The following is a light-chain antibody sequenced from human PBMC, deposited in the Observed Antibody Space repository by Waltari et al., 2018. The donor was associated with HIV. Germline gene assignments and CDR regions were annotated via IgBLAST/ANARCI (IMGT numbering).Light chain of an antibody. CDR2: KDT. V-gene: IGLV3-25*03. Sequence: SNELTQPPSVSVSPGQTARITCSGDALANHHTYWFQHKPGQAPVLVINKDTERPSGIPERFSGSRSGKTVKLTISGVQAEDEADYYCQSGGSSGSWVFGGGTKLTVL. CDR3: QSGGSSGSWV. J-gene: IGLJ3*02. CDR1: ALANHH.